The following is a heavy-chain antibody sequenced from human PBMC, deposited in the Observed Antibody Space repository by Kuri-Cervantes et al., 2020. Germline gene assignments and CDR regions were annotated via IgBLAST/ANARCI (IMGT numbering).Heavy chain of an antibody. V-gene: IGHV4-61*01. CDR1: GDSVNSDFYY. Sequence: GSLRLSCTVSGDSVNSDFYYWVWFRQPPGKRLEWIANVHNRGSSNYNPSLQSRLATSLDTSKNEFSLKLSSVTAADTAVYHCARTRGSQRQKTSKSHYYYYMDVWGKGTTVTVSS. CDR3: ARTRGSQRQKTSKSHYYYYMDV. J-gene: IGHJ6*03. CDR2: VHNRGSS. D-gene: IGHD1-1*01.